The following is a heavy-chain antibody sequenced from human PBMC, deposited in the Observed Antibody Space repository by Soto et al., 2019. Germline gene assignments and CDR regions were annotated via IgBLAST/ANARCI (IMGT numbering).Heavy chain of an antibody. D-gene: IGHD5-18*01. CDR2: IYHSGST. CDR1: GYSISSGYY. Sequence: XATLSLTCAVSGYSISSGYYWCCIRQPPGKGLEWIGSIYHSGSTYYNPSLKSRVTISVDTSKNQFSLKLSSVTAADTAVYYCARDTAMAQFDYWGQGTLVTVSS. CDR3: ARDTAMAQFDY. J-gene: IGHJ4*02. V-gene: IGHV4-38-2*02.